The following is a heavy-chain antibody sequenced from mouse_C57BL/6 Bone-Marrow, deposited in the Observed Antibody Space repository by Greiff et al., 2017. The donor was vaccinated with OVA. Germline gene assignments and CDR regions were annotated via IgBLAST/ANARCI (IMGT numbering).Heavy chain of an antibody. V-gene: IGHV1-55*01. D-gene: IGHD1-1*01. CDR1: GYTFTSYW. CDR2: INPNNGGT. Sequence: QVQLQQPGAELVKPGASVKMSCTASGYTFTSYWITWVQQRPGQGLEWIGDINPNNGGTSYNQKFKGKATLTVDKSSSTAYMELRSLTSEDSAVYYCASGYYYGSSYDYWGQGTTLTVSS. J-gene: IGHJ2*01. CDR3: ASGYYYGSSYDY.